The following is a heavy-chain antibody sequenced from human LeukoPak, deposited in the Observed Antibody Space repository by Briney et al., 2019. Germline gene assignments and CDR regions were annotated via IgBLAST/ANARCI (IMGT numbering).Heavy chain of an antibody. Sequence: GSLRLSCAASGFTFSSFALSWIRQPPGKGLEWIGEINHSGSTNYNPSLKSRVTISVDTSKNQFSLKLSSVTAADTAVYYCARGVSSYGDGDYWGRGTLVTVSS. CDR1: GFTFSSFA. J-gene: IGHJ4*02. D-gene: IGHD5-18*01. CDR2: INHSGST. V-gene: IGHV4-34*01. CDR3: ARGVSSYGDGDY.